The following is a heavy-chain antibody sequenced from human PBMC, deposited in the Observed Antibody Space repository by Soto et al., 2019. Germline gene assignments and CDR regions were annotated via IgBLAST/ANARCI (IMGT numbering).Heavy chain of an antibody. D-gene: IGHD1-7*01. Sequence: QVQLVESGGGLVKPGGSLRLSCAASGFTFDNYYMSWIRQGPGKGLEWASYISSSDGTTYYADSLKGRFTLARDNAKNSLYLQMTSLRAEDTAVYYCASEINYSKDPRVIDYWGQGTLVTVSS. CDR1: GFTFDNYY. CDR2: ISSSDGTT. CDR3: ASEINYSKDPRVIDY. V-gene: IGHV3-11*01. J-gene: IGHJ4*02.